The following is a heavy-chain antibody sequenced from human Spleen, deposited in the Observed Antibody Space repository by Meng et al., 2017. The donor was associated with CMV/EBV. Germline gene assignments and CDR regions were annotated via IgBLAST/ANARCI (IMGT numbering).Heavy chain of an antibody. J-gene: IGHJ4*02. V-gene: IGHV3-30*02. CDR3: ARERSPAGLDY. D-gene: IGHD2-2*01. CDR2: IRFDGSND. CDR1: AFTFSNSG. Sequence: GESLKISCAASAFTFSNSGMHWVRQAPGKGLQWVAFIRFDGSNDYYLDSVKGRFTISRDNFKNTLFLQMNGLRDEDTAVYYCARERSPAGLDYWGQGTLVTVSS.